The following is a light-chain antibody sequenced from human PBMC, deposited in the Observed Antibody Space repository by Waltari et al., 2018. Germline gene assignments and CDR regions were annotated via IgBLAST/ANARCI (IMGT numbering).Light chain of an antibody. Sequence: QSALTQPPSVSGSPGQSITISCTGTSSDIGDYNFVSWYQHHPEKAPKLLLFEVTHRPSGVSNRFSGSQSGNTASLTISGLQTDDEADYYCSSYRYRRSLVFGGGTKVTVL. CDR2: EVT. CDR3: SSYRYRRSLV. V-gene: IGLV2-14*01. CDR1: SSDIGDYNF. J-gene: IGLJ2*01.